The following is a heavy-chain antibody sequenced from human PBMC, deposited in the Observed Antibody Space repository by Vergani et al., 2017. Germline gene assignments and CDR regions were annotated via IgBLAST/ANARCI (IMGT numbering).Heavy chain of an antibody. D-gene: IGHD6-13*01. CDR3: ARDQSQQLVPGDY. J-gene: IGHJ4*02. Sequence: QVQLQQWGAGLLKPSETLSLTCAVYGGSFSGYYWSWIRQPPGKGLEWIGEINHSGSTNYNPSLKSRVTISVDTSKNQFSLKLSSVTAADTAVYYCARDQSQQLVPGDYWGQGTLVTVSS. V-gene: IGHV4-34*01. CDR2: INHSGST. CDR1: GGSFSGYY.